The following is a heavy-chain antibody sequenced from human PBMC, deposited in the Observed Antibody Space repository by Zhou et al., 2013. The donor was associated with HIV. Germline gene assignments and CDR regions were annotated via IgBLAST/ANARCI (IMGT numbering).Heavy chain of an antibody. CDR2: IIPILGIA. CDR3: AREITIFGVARRYFDL. D-gene: IGHD3-3*01. CDR1: GGTFSSYA. V-gene: IGHV1-69*04. J-gene: IGHJ2*01. Sequence: QVQLVQSGAEVKKPGSSVKVSCKASGGTFSSYAISWVRQAPGQGLEWMGRIIPILGIANYAQKFQGRVTITADKSTSTAYMELSSLRSEDTAVYYCAREITIFGVARRYFDLWGRGTLVTVSS.